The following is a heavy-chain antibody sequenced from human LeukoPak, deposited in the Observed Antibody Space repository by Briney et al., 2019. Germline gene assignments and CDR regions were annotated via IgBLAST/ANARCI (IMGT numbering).Heavy chain of an antibody. J-gene: IGHJ4*02. CDR1: GGTFSSYA. D-gene: IGHD3-22*01. V-gene: IGHV1-69*13. Sequence: ASVKVSCKASGGTFSSYAISWVRQAPGQGLEWMGGIIPISGTANYAQKFQGRVTITADESTSTAYMELSSLRSEDTAVYYCVMGYYDSSGYSYYFDYWGQGTLVTVSS. CDR3: VMGYYDSSGYSYYFDY. CDR2: IIPISGTA.